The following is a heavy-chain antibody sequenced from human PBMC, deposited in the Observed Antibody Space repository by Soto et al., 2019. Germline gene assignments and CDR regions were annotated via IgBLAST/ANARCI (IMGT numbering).Heavy chain of an antibody. Sequence: SQTLSLTCAISGDSVSSNSAAWNWIRQSPSRGLEWLGRTYYRSKWYNDYAVSVKSRITINPDTSKNQFSLQLNSVTPEDTAVYYCARAEYTEYIGSYYEWFDPWGQGTLVTVSS. CDR1: GDSVSSNSAA. CDR2: TYYRSKWYN. CDR3: ARAEYTEYIGSYYEWFDP. V-gene: IGHV6-1*01. D-gene: IGHD1-26*01. J-gene: IGHJ5*02.